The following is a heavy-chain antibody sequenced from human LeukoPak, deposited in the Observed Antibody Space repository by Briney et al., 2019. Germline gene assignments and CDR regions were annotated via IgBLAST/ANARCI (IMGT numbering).Heavy chain of an antibody. Sequence: GGSLRLSCAASGFTVSNAWMIWVRQAPGKGLEWVGRIKTKSEGGTTDCAAPVKGRFTISRDDSKNTLYQQMNSLKSEDTGVYYCTTEVGATAKGWGQGTLVTVSS. D-gene: IGHD1-26*01. J-gene: IGHJ4*02. CDR3: TTEVGATAKG. CDR1: GFTVSNAW. V-gene: IGHV3-15*01. CDR2: IKTKSEGGTT.